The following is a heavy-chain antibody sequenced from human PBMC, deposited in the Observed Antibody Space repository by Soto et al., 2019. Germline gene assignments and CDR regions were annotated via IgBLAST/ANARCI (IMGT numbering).Heavy chain of an antibody. D-gene: IGHD3-9*01. V-gene: IGHV4-59*01. CDR3: AIEVVYYDILPGLKNTSYNWFDP. Sequence: ETLPLTCTVSGGSISSYYWSWIRQPPGKALEWNGYIYYSGSTNNNPSLKSRLTISVETHTNKFSLKPSSVSAADTAVYYCAIEVVYYDILPGLKNTSYNWFDPWGQGTMVTVSS. J-gene: IGHJ5*02. CDR1: GGSISSYY. CDR2: IYYSGST.